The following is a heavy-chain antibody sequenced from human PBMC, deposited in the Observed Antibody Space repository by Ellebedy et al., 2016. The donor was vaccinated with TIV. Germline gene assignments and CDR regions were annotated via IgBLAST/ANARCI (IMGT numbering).Heavy chain of an antibody. Sequence: SETLSLXXTASGGSISGYYWTWIRQPPGKGLEWIASIHYSGSTNYNPSLRSRVTMSVDTSKNQFSLKLSSVSAADTAVYYCARDTMTVWGEGWYYGMDVWGQGTTVTVS. CDR1: GGSISGYY. J-gene: IGHJ6*02. CDR3: ARDTMTVWGEGWYYGMDV. D-gene: IGHD3-22*01. V-gene: IGHV4-59*01. CDR2: IHYSGST.